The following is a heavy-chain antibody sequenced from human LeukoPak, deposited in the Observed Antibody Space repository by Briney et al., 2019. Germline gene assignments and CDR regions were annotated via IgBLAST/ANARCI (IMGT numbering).Heavy chain of an antibody. Sequence: GGPLRLSCAASGFTFSSHAMNWVRQAPGKGLEWVSAISGSGGSTYYADSVKGRFTISRDNSRSVQYLRMNSLRAEDTAVYYCAKDFHASSGYYSDYWGQGTLVTVSS. CDR2: ISGSGGST. V-gene: IGHV3-23*01. D-gene: IGHD3-22*01. CDR3: AKDFHASSGYYSDY. CDR1: GFTFSSHA. J-gene: IGHJ4*02.